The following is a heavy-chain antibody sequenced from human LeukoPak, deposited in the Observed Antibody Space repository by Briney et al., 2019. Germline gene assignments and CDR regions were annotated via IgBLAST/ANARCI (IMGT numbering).Heavy chain of an antibody. J-gene: IGHJ3*02. CDR2: IFYVGST. Sequence: SETLSLTCTVSGDSIGSHYWSWIRQPPGKGLEWIGYIFYVGSTNYNPSLKSRVTISVDTPKNQFSLKLNSVTAADTAVYYCARDYYDSRGEAFDIWGQGTMVTVSS. V-gene: IGHV4-59*11. D-gene: IGHD3-22*01. CDR1: GDSIGSHY. CDR3: ARDYYDSRGEAFDI.